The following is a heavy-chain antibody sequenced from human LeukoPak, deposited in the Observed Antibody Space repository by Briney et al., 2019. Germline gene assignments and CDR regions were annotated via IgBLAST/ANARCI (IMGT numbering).Heavy chain of an antibody. CDR2: INPNSGGT. D-gene: IGHD3-16*01. Sequence: ASVKVSCKASGYTFTGYYMHWVRQAPGQGLEWMGWINPNSGGTNYAQKFQGRVTMTRDTSISTAYMELSRLRSDDTAVYYCARDLGGFVATMMYGMDVWGHGTTVTVSS. CDR3: ARDLGGFVATMMYGMDV. J-gene: IGHJ6*02. V-gene: IGHV1-2*02. CDR1: GYTFTGYY.